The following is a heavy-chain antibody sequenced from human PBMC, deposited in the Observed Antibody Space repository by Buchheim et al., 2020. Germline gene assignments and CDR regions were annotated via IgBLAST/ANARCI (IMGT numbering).Heavy chain of an antibody. D-gene: IGHD2-2*01. Sequence: QVQLVQSGAEVKKPGASVKVSCKASGYTFTSYYMHWVRQAPGQGLEWMGIINPSGGSTSYAQKFQGRVTMTRDTSTSTVYMELSSLRSEDTAVYYCARRARSRVGPAANGGFDYWGQGTL. V-gene: IGHV1-46*03. CDR2: INPSGGST. CDR3: ARRARSRVGPAANGGFDY. J-gene: IGHJ4*02. CDR1: GYTFTSYY.